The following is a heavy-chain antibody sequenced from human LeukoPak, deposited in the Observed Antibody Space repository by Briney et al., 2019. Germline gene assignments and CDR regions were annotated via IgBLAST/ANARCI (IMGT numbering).Heavy chain of an antibody. J-gene: IGHJ4*02. V-gene: IGHV3-30-3*01. D-gene: IGHD6-19*01. CDR2: ISYDGSNK. CDR3: ARALDSSGWNGRDY. CDR1: GFSFNSYA. Sequence: GGSLRLSCADSGFSFNSYAMHWARQAPGKGLEWVAVISYDGSNKDYADSVKGRFTISRDKSKNTLYLQMNSLRPEDTAVYYCARALDSSGWNGRDYWGQGTLVTVSS.